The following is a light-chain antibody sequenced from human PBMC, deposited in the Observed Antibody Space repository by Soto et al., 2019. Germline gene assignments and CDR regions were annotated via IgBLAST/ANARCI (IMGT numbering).Light chain of an antibody. CDR1: QGISDF. V-gene: IGKV1-33*01. J-gene: IGKJ5*01. Sequence: DIQMTQSPYSLSASVGDRVTITCRAGQGISDFLNWYQQKPGKAPKLLIYAASTLRSGVPSRFSGGGSGTDFTFTISSLQPEDIATYYCQQYDNPPITFGQGTRLEIK. CDR3: QQYDNPPIT. CDR2: AAS.